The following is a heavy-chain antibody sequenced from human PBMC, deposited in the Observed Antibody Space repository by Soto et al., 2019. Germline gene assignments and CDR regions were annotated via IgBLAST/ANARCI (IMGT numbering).Heavy chain of an antibody. CDR1: GGTSTRYA. V-gene: IGHV1-69*06. J-gene: IGHJ4*02. CDR2: IVAMFGTS. D-gene: IGHD3-3*01. CDR3: NRGSEYDFWSGYL. Sequence: ERLVQSGAEVRKPGSSVKVSCKVTGGTSTRYAINWVRQAPGQGLEWMGGIVAMFGTSKYAQKFQGRVTITADTSTNISYMELRSLRSEDTAVYYCNRGSEYDFWSGYLWGQGTLVSVSS.